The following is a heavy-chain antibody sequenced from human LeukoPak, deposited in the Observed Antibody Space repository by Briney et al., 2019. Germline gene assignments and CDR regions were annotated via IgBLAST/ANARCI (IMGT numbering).Heavy chain of an antibody. V-gene: IGHV1-3*03. CDR2: INAGNGNT. J-gene: IGHJ4*02. D-gene: IGHD6-13*01. Sequence: GASVKVSCKASGYTFTVNYMHWVRQAPGQRLEWMGWINAGNGNTKYSQEFQGRVTITRDTSASTAYMELSSLRSEDMAVYYCARSLGSSWSTTGFDYWGQGTLVTVSS. CDR3: ARSLGSSWSTTGFDY. CDR1: GYTFTVNY.